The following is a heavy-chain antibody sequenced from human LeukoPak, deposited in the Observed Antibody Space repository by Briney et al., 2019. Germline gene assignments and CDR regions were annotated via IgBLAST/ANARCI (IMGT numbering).Heavy chain of an antibody. D-gene: IGHD5-24*01. CDR3: AKDWGDGYNTMDYYYYYMDV. V-gene: IGHV3-30*02. J-gene: IGHJ6*03. CDR2: IRCDGSNK. Sequence: PGGSLRLSCAASRLTLSNYWMDWVRQAPGKGLEWVAFIRCDGSNKYYADSVKGRFTISRDNSKNTLYLQMNSLSAEATAASYCAKDWGDGYNTMDYYYYYMDVWGKGTTVTVSS. CDR1: RLTLSNYW.